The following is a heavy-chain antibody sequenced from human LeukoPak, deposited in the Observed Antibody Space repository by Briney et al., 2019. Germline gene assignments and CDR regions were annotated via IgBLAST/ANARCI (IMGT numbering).Heavy chain of an antibody. CDR1: GLTVGSFA. CDR3: ARDHVPAAIPAEYFQH. CDR2: ISSNGGST. Sequence: PGGSMRPSSAADGLTVGSFAMHWDRQPQGDGLEYDSAISSNGGSTYYANSVKGRFTISRDNSKNTLYLQMGSLRAEDMAVYYCARDHVPAAIPAEYFQHWGQGTLVTVSS. J-gene: IGHJ1*01. D-gene: IGHD2-2*01. V-gene: IGHV3-64*01.